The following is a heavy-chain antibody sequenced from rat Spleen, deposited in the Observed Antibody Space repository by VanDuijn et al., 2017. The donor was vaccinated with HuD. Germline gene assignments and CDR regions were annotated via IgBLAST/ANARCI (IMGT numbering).Heavy chain of an antibody. CDR3: ARANWFAY. CDR1: GFSLTSYN. J-gene: IGHJ3*01. V-gene: IGHV2-41*01. CDR2: IWNTGGT. Sequence: QVQLKESGPTLVQPSQTLSLTCTVTGFSLTSYNVHWVRQPPGKGLEWMGVIWNTGGTRYNSALKFRLSISRDTSKSQVFLKMSSLQTEDTATYYCARANWFAYWGQGTLVTVSS.